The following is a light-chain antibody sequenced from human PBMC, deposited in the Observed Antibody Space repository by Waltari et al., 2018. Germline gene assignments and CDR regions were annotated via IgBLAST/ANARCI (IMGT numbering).Light chain of an antibody. J-gene: IGLJ3*02. V-gene: IGLV4-69*01. CDR1: SAHRSNV. CDR2: VNSDGSH. CDR3: QTGGHGTWV. Sequence: QLVLTQSPSASASLGASVKLTCTLRSAHRSNVIAGHQQQPEKGPRYLMKVNSDGSHSKGDEIPDRFSGSSSGAERYLTISSLQSEDEADYYCQTGGHGTWVFGGGTKLTVL.